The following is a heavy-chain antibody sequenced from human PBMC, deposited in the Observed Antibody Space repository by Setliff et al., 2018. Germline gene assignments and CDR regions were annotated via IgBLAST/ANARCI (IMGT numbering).Heavy chain of an antibody. D-gene: IGHD6-6*01. J-gene: IGHJ6*03. V-gene: IGHV1-24*01. CDR2: FDPEDGET. CDR1: GYNLIEVS. Sequence: ASVKVSCKVSGYNLIEVSMHWVRQAPGKGLEWMGGFDPEDGETIYAQKFQGRVTITADKSTSTAYMELSRLTSEDTAVYYCALEYSNSSPTVYYYMDVWGKGTTVTV. CDR3: ALEYSNSSPTVYYYMDV.